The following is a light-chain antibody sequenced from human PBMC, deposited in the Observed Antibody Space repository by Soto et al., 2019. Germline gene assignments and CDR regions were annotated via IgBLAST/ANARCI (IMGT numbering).Light chain of an antibody. V-gene: IGLV1-40*01. CDR1: SSNIGGNY. CDR3: QSYDSSLSGYVV. J-gene: IGLJ2*01. Sequence: QSVLTQPPSASGTPGQRVTISCSGSSSNIGGNYVYWYQHLPGTAPKLLMYGDSNRPSGVPDRFSGSRSGTSASLVITRLQAEDEAVYYCQSYDSSLSGYVVFGGGTKLTVL. CDR2: GDS.